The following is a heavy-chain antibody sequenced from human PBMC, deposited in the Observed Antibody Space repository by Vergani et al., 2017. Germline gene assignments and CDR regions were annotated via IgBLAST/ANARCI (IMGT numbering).Heavy chain of an antibody. D-gene: IGHD3-10*01. CDR2: INHSGST. J-gene: IGHJ5*02. CDR1: GGSFSGYY. Sequence: QVQLQQWGAGLLKPSETLSLTCAVYGGSFSGYYWSWIRQPPGKGLEWIGEINHSGSTNYNPSLKIRVTISVDTSKNQFSLKLSSVTAADTAVYYCATRPGKRFRYLGTWGQGTLVTVSS. CDR3: ATRPGKRFRYLGT. V-gene: IGHV4-34*01.